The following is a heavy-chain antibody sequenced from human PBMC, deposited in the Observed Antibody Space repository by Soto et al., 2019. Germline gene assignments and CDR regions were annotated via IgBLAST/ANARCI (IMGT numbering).Heavy chain of an antibody. Sequence: QVQLVESGGGVVQPGRSLRLSCAASGFTFSSYAMHWVRQAPGKGLEWVAVISYDGSNKYYADFVKGRFTISRDNSKNTLYLQMNSLRAEDTAVYYCARGLLKYCSGGSCYPAWFDPWGQGTLVTVSS. V-gene: IGHV3-30-3*01. CDR3: ARGLLKYCSGGSCYPAWFDP. CDR1: GFTFSSYA. D-gene: IGHD2-15*01. CDR2: ISYDGSNK. J-gene: IGHJ5*02.